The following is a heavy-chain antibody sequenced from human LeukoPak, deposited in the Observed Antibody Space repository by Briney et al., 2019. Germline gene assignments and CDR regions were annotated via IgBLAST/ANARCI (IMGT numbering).Heavy chain of an antibody. V-gene: IGHV4-34*01. CDR2: INHSGST. CDR3: ARVYYSRSYDYWYFDL. J-gene: IGHJ2*01. D-gene: IGHD6-13*01. Sequence: SETLSLTCAVYGGSFSGYYWSWIRQPLGKGLEWIGEINHSGSTNYNPSLKSRVTISVDTSKNQFSLKLSSVSAADTAVYYCARVYYSRSYDYWYFDLWGRGTLVTVSS. CDR1: GGSFSGYY.